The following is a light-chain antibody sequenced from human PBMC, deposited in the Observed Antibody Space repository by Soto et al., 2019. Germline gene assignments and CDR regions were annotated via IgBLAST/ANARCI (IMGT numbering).Light chain of an antibody. CDR2: VVS. J-gene: IGLJ1*01. V-gene: IGLV2-14*01. Sequence: QSALTQPASVSGSPGQSITISCTGSSSDVGGYNYVSWYQPHPDKAPKLLIYVVSNRPSGVCNRFSGSKSGNTASLTISGLEAEDEADYGGGSYTSRDTAEVFGTGTKVTVL. CDR3: GSYTSRDTAEV. CDR1: SSDVGGYNY.